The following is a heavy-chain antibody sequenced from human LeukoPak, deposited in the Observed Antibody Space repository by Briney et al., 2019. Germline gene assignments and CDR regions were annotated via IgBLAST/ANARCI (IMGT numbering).Heavy chain of an antibody. CDR1: GGSFSGYY. Sequence: SETLSLTCAVYGGSFSGYYWSWIRQPPGKGLEWIGEINHSGSTYYNPSLKSRVTISVDRSKNQFSLKLSSVTAADTAVYYCARASYYDILTGYDVGFDIWGQGTMVTVSS. D-gene: IGHD3-9*01. V-gene: IGHV4-34*01. CDR3: ARASYYDILTGYDVGFDI. CDR2: INHSGST. J-gene: IGHJ3*02.